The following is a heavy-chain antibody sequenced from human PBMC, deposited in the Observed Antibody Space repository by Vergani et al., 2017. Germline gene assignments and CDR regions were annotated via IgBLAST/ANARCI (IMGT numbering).Heavy chain of an antibody. Sequence: EVQLVESGGGLVQPGRSLRLSCAASGFTFDDYAMHWVRQAPGKGLEWVSGISWNSGSIGYADSVKGRFTISRDNAKNSLYLQMNSLRAEDTALYYCAKDPSYDILTGYRPSYFDYWGQGTLVTVSS. CDR3: AKDPSYDILTGYRPSYFDY. CDR1: GFTFDDYA. CDR2: ISWNSGSI. V-gene: IGHV3-9*01. J-gene: IGHJ4*02. D-gene: IGHD3-9*01.